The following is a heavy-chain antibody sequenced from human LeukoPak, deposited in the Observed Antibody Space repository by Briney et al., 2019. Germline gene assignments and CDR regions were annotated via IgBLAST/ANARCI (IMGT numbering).Heavy chain of an antibody. D-gene: IGHD6-13*01. V-gene: IGHV3-30-3*01. CDR1: GFTFSSYA. J-gene: IGHJ4*02. CDR2: ISYDGSNK. CDR3: ARDAVAAAGNPLDY. Sequence: GGSLRLSCAASGFTFSSYAMHWDRQAPGKGLEWVAVISYDGSNKYYADSVRGRFTISRDNSKNTLYLQMNSLRAEDTAVYYCARDAVAAAGNPLDYWGQGTLVTVSS.